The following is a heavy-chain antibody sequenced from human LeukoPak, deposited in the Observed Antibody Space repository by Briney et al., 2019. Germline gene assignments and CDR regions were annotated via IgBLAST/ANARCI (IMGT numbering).Heavy chain of an antibody. CDR1: GGTFSSYA. Sequence: SVKVSCKASGGTFSSYAISWVRQAPGQGLEWMGRIIPIFGTANYAQEFQGRVTITTDESTSTAYMELSSLRSEDTAVYYCARNGDYGGVLDYWGQGTLVTVSS. CDR3: ARNGDYGGVLDY. CDR2: IIPIFGTA. V-gene: IGHV1-69*05. D-gene: IGHD4-23*01. J-gene: IGHJ4*02.